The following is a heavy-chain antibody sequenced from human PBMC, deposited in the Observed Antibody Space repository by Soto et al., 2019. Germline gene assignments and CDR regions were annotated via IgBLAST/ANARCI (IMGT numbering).Heavy chain of an antibody. J-gene: IGHJ3*02. D-gene: IGHD4-4*01. CDR3: AKDPNGNYVGGFEM. CDR1: GFTFANFA. V-gene: IGHV3-23*01. Sequence: GGSLRLSCSGSGFTFANFAMSWVRQAPGGGLEWVSGISASGGSTYYADPVEGRFTISRDNFRDTLSLHMSGLRVEDTAIYYCAKDPNGNYVGGFEMCGQGTLVTVSS. CDR2: ISASGGST.